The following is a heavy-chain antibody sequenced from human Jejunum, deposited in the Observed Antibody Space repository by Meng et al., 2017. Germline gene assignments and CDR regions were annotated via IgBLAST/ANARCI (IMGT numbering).Heavy chain of an antibody. Sequence: SETLSLTCSVSGGSITSHYWNWLRQPAGKGLEWIGRFHGSGTFFDYNPSLKSRITMSVDTSKSQVSLKLSSVTAADTAVYYCARGTTVVRGIIYDNWGQGTLVTGSS. J-gene: IGHJ4*02. CDR1: GGSITSHY. CDR2: FHGSGTFF. CDR3: ARGTTVVRGIIYDN. V-gene: IGHV4-4*07. D-gene: IGHD3-10*01.